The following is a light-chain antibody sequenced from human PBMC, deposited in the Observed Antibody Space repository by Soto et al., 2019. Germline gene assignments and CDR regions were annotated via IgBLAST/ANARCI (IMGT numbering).Light chain of an antibody. CDR2: PAS. Sequence: IQMTQGAFSVPGSFEDRVTITFRARQSIDRWLAWHQQRPGTAHKILIYPASSLEAGVPSRFSCSGSGIEFNLTISRLPSDDSATYYWQQYRSYETFSQGTKVDIK. CDR3: QQYRSYET. CDR1: QSIDRW. J-gene: IGKJ1*01. V-gene: IGKV1-5*01.